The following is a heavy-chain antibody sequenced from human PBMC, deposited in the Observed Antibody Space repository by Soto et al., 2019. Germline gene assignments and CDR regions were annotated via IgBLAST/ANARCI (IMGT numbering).Heavy chain of an antibody. Sequence: SETLSLTCAVYGGSFSGYYWSWIRQPPGKGLEWIGEINHSGSTNYNPSLKSRVTISVDTSKNQFSLKLSSVTAADTAVYYCARVAYGSGRPNWFDPWGQGTLVTVSS. CDR3: ARVAYGSGRPNWFDP. CDR1: GGSFSGYY. V-gene: IGHV4-34*01. CDR2: INHSGST. D-gene: IGHD6-19*01. J-gene: IGHJ5*02.